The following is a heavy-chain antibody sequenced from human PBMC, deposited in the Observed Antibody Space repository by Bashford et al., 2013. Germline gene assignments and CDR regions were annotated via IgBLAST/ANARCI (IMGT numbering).Heavy chain of an antibody. CDR1: EFTFSSYW. CDR3: ARDFGGSYGMDV. V-gene: IGHV3-21*01. J-gene: IGHJ6*02. Sequence: GSLRLSCAASEFTFSSYWMHWVRQAPGKGLEWVASISSTGSYMYYADSVKGRFTISRENAKNSLSLQMNSLRAEDTAVYYCARDFGGSYGMDVWGQGTTVTVSS. CDR2: ISSTGSYM. D-gene: IGHD2-15*01.